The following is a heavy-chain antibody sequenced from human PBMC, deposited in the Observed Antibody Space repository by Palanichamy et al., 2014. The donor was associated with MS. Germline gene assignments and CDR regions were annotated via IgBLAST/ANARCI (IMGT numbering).Heavy chain of an antibody. V-gene: IGHV4-34*01. J-gene: IGHJ6*02. CDR2: INHSGST. CDR3: ARLAGQIYYYYGMDV. CDR1: GGSFSGYY. Sequence: QVQLQQWGAGLLKPSETLSLTCAVYGGSFSGYYWSWIRQPPGKGLEWIGEINHSGSTNYNPSLKSRVTISVDTSKNQFSLKLSSVTAADTAVYYCARLAGQIYYYYGMDVWGQGTTVTVSS.